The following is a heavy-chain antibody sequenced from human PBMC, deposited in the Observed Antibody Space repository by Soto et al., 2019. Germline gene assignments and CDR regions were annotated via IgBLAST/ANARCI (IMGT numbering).Heavy chain of an antibody. J-gene: IGHJ4*02. V-gene: IGHV4-4*02. CDR2: IYHSGST. CDR1: GVSISSSSW. D-gene: IGHD2-2*01. CDR3: AKEKDFPSVPATMPIDN. Sequence: PSETLSLTCDVSGVSISSSSWWSWVRQPPGKGLEWVGEIYHSGSTNYNPSLKSRVTISVDKSKNQFSLRLTSVTAADTAVYYCAKEKDFPSVPATMPIDNWGQGTLVTVSS.